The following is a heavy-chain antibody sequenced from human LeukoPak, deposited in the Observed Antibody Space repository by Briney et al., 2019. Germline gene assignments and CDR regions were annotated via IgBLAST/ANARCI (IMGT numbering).Heavy chain of an antibody. V-gene: IGHV3-30*18. CDR1: GFTFSSYA. CDR3: AKGVYCTGGVCYTGPFDY. D-gene: IGHD2-8*02. CDR2: ISYDGSNK. J-gene: IGHJ4*02. Sequence: QPGGSLRLSCAASGFTFSSYAMSWVRQAPGKGLEWVAVISYDGSNKYYADSVKGRFTISRDNSKNTLYLQMNSLRAEDTAVYYCAKGVYCTGGVCYTGPFDYWGQGTLVTVSS.